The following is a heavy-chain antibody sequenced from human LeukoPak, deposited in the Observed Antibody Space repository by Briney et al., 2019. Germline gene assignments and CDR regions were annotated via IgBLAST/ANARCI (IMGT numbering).Heavy chain of an antibody. CDR1: GYTLTELS. D-gene: IGHD2-2*01. J-gene: IGHJ5*02. Sequence: ASVKVSCKVSGYTLTELSMHWVRQAPGKGLEWMGGFDPEDGETIYAQTFQGRVTMTEETSTDTAYMELSSLRSEDTAVYYCATGGIYCSSTSCPSGTWGQGTLVTVSS. V-gene: IGHV1-24*01. CDR3: ATGGIYCSSTSCPSGT. CDR2: FDPEDGET.